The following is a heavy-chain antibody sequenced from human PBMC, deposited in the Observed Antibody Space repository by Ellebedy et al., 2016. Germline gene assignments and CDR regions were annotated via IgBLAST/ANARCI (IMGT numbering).Heavy chain of an antibody. J-gene: IGHJ6*02. D-gene: IGHD1-26*01. CDR3: AKGVGIYYYYGMDV. CDR2: ISGSGGST. Sequence: GESLKISXAASGFTFSSYAMSWVRQAPGKGLEWVSAISGSGGSTYYADSVKGRFTISRDNSKNTLYLQMNSLRAEDTAVYYCAKGVGIYYYYGMDVWGQGTTVTVSS. CDR1: GFTFSSYA. V-gene: IGHV3-23*01.